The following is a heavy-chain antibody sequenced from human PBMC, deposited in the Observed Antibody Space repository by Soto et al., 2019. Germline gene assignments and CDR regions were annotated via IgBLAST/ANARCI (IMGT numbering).Heavy chain of an antibody. CDR3: AHTVRDLRQELPNNWFDP. D-gene: IGHD1-7*01. J-gene: IGHJ5*02. V-gene: IGHV2-5*02. CDR2: IYWDDDK. Sequence: QITLKESGPTLVKPTQTLTLTCTFSGFSLSTSGVGVGWIRQPPGKALEWLALIYWDDDKRYSPSLKSRLTITKDTSKNQVVLTMTNMDPVDTATYSCAHTVRDLRQELPNNWFDPWGQGTLVTVSS. CDR1: GFSLSTSGVG.